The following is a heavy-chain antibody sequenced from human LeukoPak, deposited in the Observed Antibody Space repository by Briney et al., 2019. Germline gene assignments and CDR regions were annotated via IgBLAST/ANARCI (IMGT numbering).Heavy chain of an antibody. D-gene: IGHD1-26*01. Sequence: EASVKVSCKASGYTFTGYYMHWVRQAPGQGLEWMGWINPNSGGTNYAQKFQGRVTMTRDTSISTAYMELSRLRSDDTAVYYCARDFDLSGGSYYGVWFDPWGQGTLVTVSS. CDR2: INPNSGGT. CDR3: ARDFDLSGGSYYGVWFDP. J-gene: IGHJ5*02. CDR1: GYTFTGYY. V-gene: IGHV1-2*02.